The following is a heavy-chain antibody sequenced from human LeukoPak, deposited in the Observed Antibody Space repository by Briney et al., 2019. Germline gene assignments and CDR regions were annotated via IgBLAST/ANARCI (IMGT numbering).Heavy chain of an antibody. V-gene: IGHV4-34*01. D-gene: IGHD1-26*01. CDR3: ARRPRNSGNSDGRYYDGPSGLDY. CDR1: GGSLSGYY. CDR2: IDHSGSA. Sequence: PSETLSLTCAVYGGSLSGYYWSWIRQPPGKGLEWIGEIDHSGSANYNPSLKSRVTISVDTSKNQFSLKLSSVTAADTAVYYRARRPRNSGNSDGRYYDGPSGLDYWGQGTLVTVSS. J-gene: IGHJ4*02.